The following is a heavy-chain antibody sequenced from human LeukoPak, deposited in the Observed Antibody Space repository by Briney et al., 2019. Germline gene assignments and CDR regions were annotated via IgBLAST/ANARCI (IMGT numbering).Heavy chain of an antibody. J-gene: IGHJ4*02. CDR1: GFTFSSYS. D-gene: IGHD4-17*01. CDR3: AKDHRFYGDFTGATWFDY. Sequence: RSGGSLRLSCGASGFTFSSYSMHWVRQAPGKGLVWVSGISSNGGSTCYADSVKGRFTISRDNSKNTLYLQMNSLRAEDTAVYYCAKDHRFYGDFTGATWFDYWGQG. CDR2: ISSNGGST. V-gene: IGHV3-23*01.